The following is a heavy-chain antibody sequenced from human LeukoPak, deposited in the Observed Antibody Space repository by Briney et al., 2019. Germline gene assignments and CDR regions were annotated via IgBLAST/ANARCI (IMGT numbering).Heavy chain of an antibody. J-gene: IGHJ4*02. CDR3: ARDYYDSSDYYSLTY. V-gene: IGHV4-4*07. CDR2: FYTTGSA. D-gene: IGHD3-22*01. CDR1: GASISSYY. Sequence: SETLSLTCTVSGASISSYYWSWIRQPAGKGLEWIGRFYTTGSANYNPSLKSRVTMSVDTSKNHFSLKLSSVTAADTAVYYCARDYYDSSDYYSLTYWGQGTLVTVSS.